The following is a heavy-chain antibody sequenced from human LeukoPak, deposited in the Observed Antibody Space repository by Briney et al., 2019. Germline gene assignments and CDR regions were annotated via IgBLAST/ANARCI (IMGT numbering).Heavy chain of an antibody. D-gene: IGHD3-22*01. CDR3: ARGIDYYDSSGYYAPFFDY. V-gene: IGHV4-39*07. Sequence: SETLSLTCTVSGGSISSSSYYWAWIRQPPGKGLEWIGSIHYSGSTYYNPSLQSRVTISIDTSKNQFSLKLSSVTAADTAVYYCARGIDYYDSSGYYAPFFDYWGQGTLVTVSS. CDR2: IHYSGST. CDR1: GGSISSSSYY. J-gene: IGHJ4*02.